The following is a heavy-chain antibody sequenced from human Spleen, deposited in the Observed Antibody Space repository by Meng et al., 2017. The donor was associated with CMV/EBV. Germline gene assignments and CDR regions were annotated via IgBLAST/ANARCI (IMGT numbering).Heavy chain of an antibody. J-gene: IGHJ4*02. V-gene: IGHV1-18*04. Sequence: PGYHVISYGINWVRQAPGQGPEWMGWIRPYNGNTEYEQKFQGRVTMTTDTSTNTAYMELRSLGSDDTAVYFCARMNDDYNYPHSFDYWGQGTLVTVSS. CDR2: IRPYNGNT. CDR3: ARMNDDYNYPHSFDY. D-gene: IGHD5-24*01. CDR1: GYHVISYG.